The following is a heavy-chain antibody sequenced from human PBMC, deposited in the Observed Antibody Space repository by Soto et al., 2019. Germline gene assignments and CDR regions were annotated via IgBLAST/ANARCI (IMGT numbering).Heavy chain of an antibody. CDR1: GGSISSDGYF. D-gene: IGHD1-1*01. Sequence: QVQLQESGPGLVKPSQTLSLTCIVSGGSISSDGYFWSWIRQHPGKGLEWIGYIHYSGTTYYNPYLKSRIIISVDTPKSQFSLNLTSVTAADTAVYYCARDASQTGVPLDYWGQGTLVTVSS. J-gene: IGHJ4*02. CDR2: IHYSGTT. V-gene: IGHV4-31*03. CDR3: ARDASQTGVPLDY.